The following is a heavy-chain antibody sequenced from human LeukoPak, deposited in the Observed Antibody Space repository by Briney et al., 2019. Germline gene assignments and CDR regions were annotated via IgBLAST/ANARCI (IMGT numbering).Heavy chain of an antibody. J-gene: IGHJ4*02. Sequence: GASVKVSCKASGYTFTSYYMHCVRQAPGQGLEWMGVINPSGGSTNYAQKFQGRVTMTRDTSTSTVYMELSSLRSEDTAVYYCARTLSNAYSSGWTSFDYWGQGTLVTVSS. D-gene: IGHD6-19*01. CDR2: INPSGGST. V-gene: IGHV1-46*01. CDR3: ARTLSNAYSSGWTSFDY. CDR1: GYTFTSYY.